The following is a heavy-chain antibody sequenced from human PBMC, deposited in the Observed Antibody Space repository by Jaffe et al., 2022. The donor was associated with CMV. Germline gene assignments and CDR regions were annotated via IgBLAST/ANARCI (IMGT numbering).Heavy chain of an antibody. V-gene: IGHV3-7*01. CDR2: IKQDGSEK. D-gene: IGHD2-2*01. CDR3: ARDLWGVVPAARAGSLFDY. J-gene: IGHJ4*02. CDR1: GFTFSSYW. Sequence: EVQLVESGGGLVQPGGSLRLSCAASGFTFSSYWMSWVRQAPGKGLEWVANIKQDGSEKYYVDSVKGRFTISRDNAKNSLYLQMNSLRAEDTAVYYCARDLWGVVPAARAGSLFDYWGQGTLVTVSS.